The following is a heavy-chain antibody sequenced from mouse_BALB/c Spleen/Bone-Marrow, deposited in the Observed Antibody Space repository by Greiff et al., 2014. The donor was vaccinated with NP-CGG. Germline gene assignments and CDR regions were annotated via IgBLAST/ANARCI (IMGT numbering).Heavy chain of an antibody. V-gene: IGHV3-2*02. D-gene: IGHD2-4*01. CDR3: TRYDYDGVDY. J-gene: IGHJ2*01. Sequence: EVMLVESGPGLVKPSQSLSLTCTVTGYSITSDYAWNWIRQFPGNKLEWMGYISYSGSTSYNPSLKSRISITRDTSKNQFFLQLNSVTAEDTATYYCTRYDYDGVDYWGQGTILTVSS. CDR1: GYSITSDYA. CDR2: ISYSGST.